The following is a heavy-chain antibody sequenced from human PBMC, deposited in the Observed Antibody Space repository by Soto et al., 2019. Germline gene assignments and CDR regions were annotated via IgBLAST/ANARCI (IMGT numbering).Heavy chain of an antibody. V-gene: IGHV4-59*01. CDR2: IYYSGST. J-gene: IGHJ5*02. D-gene: IGHD2-2*01. Sequence: QVQLQESGPGLVKPSETLSLTCTVSGGSISSYYWCWVRQPPGKGLTWIGYIYYSGSTNYNPSLKSRFTISVDTSKNQSSLKLSCVPAADTAVYYCARAGLPDNWFDPWGQGTLVTVSS. CDR3: ARAGLPDNWFDP. CDR1: GGSISSYY.